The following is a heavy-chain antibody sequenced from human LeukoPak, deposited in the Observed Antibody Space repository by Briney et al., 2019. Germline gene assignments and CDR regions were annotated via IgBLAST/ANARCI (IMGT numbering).Heavy chain of an antibody. CDR3: ARTDDSDYQTYYFDY. J-gene: IGHJ4*02. CDR2: IWYDGSNK. CDR1: GFTFSSYG. D-gene: IGHD3-22*01. V-gene: IGHV3-33*01. Sequence: PGRSLRLSCAASGFTFSSYGMHWVRQAPGKGLEWVAVIWYDGSNKYYADSVKGRFTISRDNSKNTLYLQMNSLRAEDTAVYYCARTDDSDYQTYYFDYWGQGTLVTVSS.